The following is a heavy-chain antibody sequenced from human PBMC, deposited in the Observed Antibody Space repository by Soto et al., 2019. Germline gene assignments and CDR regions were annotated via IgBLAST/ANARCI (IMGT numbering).Heavy chain of an antibody. V-gene: IGHV1-18*01. CDR3: ARRTTGTTRYYYYSMDV. Sequence: QVQLVQSGAEVKKPGASVKVSCKASGYTFTSYGISWVRQAPGQGLEWMGWISAYNGNTNYAQKLQGRVTMTTDTSTSTAYMELRSLRSDATAVYYCARRTTGTTRYYYYSMDVWGKGTTVTVSS. CDR1: GYTFTSYG. J-gene: IGHJ6*03. D-gene: IGHD1-1*01. CDR2: ISAYNGNT.